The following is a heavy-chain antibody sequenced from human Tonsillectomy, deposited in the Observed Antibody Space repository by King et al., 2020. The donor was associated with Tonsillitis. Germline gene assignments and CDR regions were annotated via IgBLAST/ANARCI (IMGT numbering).Heavy chain of an antibody. V-gene: IGHV3-9*01. CDR2: ISWKSGSI. CDR1: GFTFDDYA. D-gene: IGHD3-10*01. CDR3: AKDRGDAFDI. J-gene: IGHJ3*02. Sequence: VQLGESGGGLVQSGRSLRLSCAASGFTFDDYAMHWVRQAPGKGLEWVSGISWKSGSIGYADSVKGRFTISRENAKNSLYLQMNSLRTEDTALYYCAKDRGDAFDIWGQGTMVTVSS.